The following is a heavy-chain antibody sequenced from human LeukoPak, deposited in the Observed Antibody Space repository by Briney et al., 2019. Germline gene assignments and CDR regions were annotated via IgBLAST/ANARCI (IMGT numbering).Heavy chain of an antibody. D-gene: IGHD5-18*01. Sequence: SETLSPTCTVSGGSISSYYWSLIRQPPGQGLEWIGYINYSGSTNYNPSLKSRVTISVDTSKNQFSLKLISVTASDTAVYYCARRLQMFYFDYWGQGTLVTVSS. J-gene: IGHJ4*02. CDR1: GGSISSYY. CDR3: ARRLQMFYFDY. V-gene: IGHV4-59*08. CDR2: INYSGST.